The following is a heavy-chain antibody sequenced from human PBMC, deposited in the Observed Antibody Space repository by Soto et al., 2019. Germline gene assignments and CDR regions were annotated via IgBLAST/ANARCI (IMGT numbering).Heavy chain of an antibody. Sequence: QMQLQASGPGLVKPSETLSLTCNVSGASVSHGYWCWIRQPPGKGLEWIGFMYFGGSFNYNPSLTGRATISVQTSNNAFSMKLTSVTASVTDVYYVAMSYYDSTGFAVDPWGQGTLVTVSS. J-gene: IGHJ5*02. CDR1: GASVSHGY. CDR2: MYFGGSF. CDR3: AMSYYDSTGFAVDP. V-gene: IGHV4-59*02. D-gene: IGHD3-22*01.